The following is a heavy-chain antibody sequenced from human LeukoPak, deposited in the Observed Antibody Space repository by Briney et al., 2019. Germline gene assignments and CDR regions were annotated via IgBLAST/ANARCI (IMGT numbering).Heavy chain of an antibody. J-gene: IGHJ4*02. V-gene: IGHV4-34*01. CDR2: INHSGST. Sequence: PSETLSLTCAVYGGSFSGYYWSWIRHPPGKGLEWIGEINHSGSTNYNPSLKSRVTISVDTSKNQFSLKLSSVTAADTAVYYCARGRRGQRVRGYYFDYWRQGTMVTVSS. CDR3: ARGRRGQRVRGYYFDY. CDR1: GGSFSGYY. D-gene: IGHD6-6*01.